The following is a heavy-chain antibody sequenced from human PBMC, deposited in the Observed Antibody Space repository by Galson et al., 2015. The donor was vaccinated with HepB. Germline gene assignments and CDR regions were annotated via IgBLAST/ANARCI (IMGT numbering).Heavy chain of an antibody. CDR3: ARVGYGDGFDY. J-gene: IGHJ4*03. CDR2: INAYNGNT. D-gene: IGHD4-17*01. CDR1: GYTFSSYA. V-gene: IGHV1-18*01. Sequence: SVKVSCKASGYTFSSYAITWVRQAPGQGLEWMGWINAYNGNTNYAQKLQGRVTMTTDTSTSTAYMELSSLRSDDTAVYYCARVGYGDGFDYWGQGTLVTVSS.